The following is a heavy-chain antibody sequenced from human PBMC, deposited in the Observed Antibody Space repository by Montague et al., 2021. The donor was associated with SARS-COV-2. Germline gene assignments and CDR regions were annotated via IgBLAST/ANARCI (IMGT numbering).Heavy chain of an antibody. CDR2: TYHRSWWRS. J-gene: IGHJ3*01. Sequence: CAISGDSVARPSATWEWITHSLSRGLELVGRTYHRSWWRSQYPGSLESRITISGDTSKNQFSLQLNSVTPEDTAVYYCASAFYGDHWAFDVWGQGTMVTASS. CDR1: GDSVARPSAT. D-gene: IGHD3-3*02. CDR3: ASAFYGDHWAFDV. V-gene: IGHV6-1*01.